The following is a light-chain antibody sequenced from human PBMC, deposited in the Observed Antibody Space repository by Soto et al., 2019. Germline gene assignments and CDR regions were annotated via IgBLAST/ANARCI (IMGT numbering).Light chain of an antibody. J-gene: IGLJ7*01. CDR3: SSYTSSSTLAV. V-gene: IGLV2-14*01. CDR2: DVS. Sequence: QSALTQPASVSGSPGQSITISCTGTSSDVGGYNYVSWYQQHPGKAPKLMIYDVSNRPSGVSNRFSGSKSGNTASLTISWLQADDEADYYCSSYTSSSTLAVFGGGTQLTVL. CDR1: SSDVGGYNY.